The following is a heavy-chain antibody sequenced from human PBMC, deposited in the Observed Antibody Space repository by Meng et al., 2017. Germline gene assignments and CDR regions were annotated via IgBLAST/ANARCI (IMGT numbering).Heavy chain of an antibody. CDR2: INAGNGDT. CDR1: GYTFNNYA. CDR3: ATTLNYDFWSGFYY. J-gene: IGHJ4*02. Sequence: QVVQSGADVEEPLGAAVKIYCKASGYTFNNYAMHLVRQAPRQRLELIGWINAGNGDTKFSQKYQGRVSISRDTSASTAYMELRSLRFEDTAVYYCATTLNYDFWSGFYYWGQGTLVTVSS. D-gene: IGHD3-3*01. V-gene: IGHV1-3*01.